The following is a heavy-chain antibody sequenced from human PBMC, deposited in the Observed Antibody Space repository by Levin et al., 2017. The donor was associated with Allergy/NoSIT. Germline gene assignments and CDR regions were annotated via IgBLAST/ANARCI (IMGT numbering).Heavy chain of an antibody. CDR2: IYYSGST. D-gene: IGHD2-15*01. CDR1: GGSISSSSYY. J-gene: IGHJ4*02. Sequence: SETLSLTCTVSGGSISSSSYYWGWIRQPPGKGLEWIGSIYYSGSTYYNPSLKSRVTISVDTSKNQFSLKLSSVTAADTAVYYCARQGVVAATMGVDYWGQGTLVTVSS. CDR3: ARQGVVAATMGVDY. V-gene: IGHV4-39*01.